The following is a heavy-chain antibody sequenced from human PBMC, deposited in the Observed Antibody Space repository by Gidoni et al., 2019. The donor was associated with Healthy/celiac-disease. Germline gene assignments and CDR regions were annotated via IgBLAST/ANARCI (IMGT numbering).Heavy chain of an antibody. V-gene: IGHV4-34*01. D-gene: IGHD6-13*01. CDR3: ARGGLYSSSWSFDY. J-gene: IGHJ4*02. Sequence: QVQLQQWGAGLLKPSETLSLTCAVYGGSFSGYYWSWIRQPPGKGLEWIGEINHSGSTNYNPSLKSRVTISVDTSKNQFSLKLSSVTAADTAVYYCARGGLYSSSWSFDYWGQGTLVTVSS. CDR2: INHSGST. CDR1: GGSFSGYY.